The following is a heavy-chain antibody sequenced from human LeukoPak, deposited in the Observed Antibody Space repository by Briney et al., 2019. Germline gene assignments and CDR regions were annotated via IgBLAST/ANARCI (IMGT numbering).Heavy chain of an antibody. J-gene: IGHJ3*02. V-gene: IGHV2-70*04. D-gene: IGHD2-2*01. CDR2: IDWDDDK. Sequence: SGPTLVNPPQTLTLTCTFSGFSLSTRGMRVSWIRQPPGKALEWLTRIDWDDDKFYSTSLKTRLTISKDTSKSQVVLTMTNMDPVDTATYYCARSRGYCSSTSCLDAFDIWGQGTMVTVSS. CDR1: GFSLSTRGMR. CDR3: ARSRGYCSSTSCLDAFDI.